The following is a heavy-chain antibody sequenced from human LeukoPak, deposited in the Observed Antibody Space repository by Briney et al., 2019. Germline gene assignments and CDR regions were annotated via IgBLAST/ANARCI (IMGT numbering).Heavy chain of an antibody. V-gene: IGHV4-59*01. Sequence: SETLSLTCTVSGGSISGYYWTWIRQPPGKGLEWIGYVFYIGSTNYNPSLQSRVTISLETSKNQFSLKLTSVTAADTAVYYCARETSQKGAHYMDVWGKGTTVTISS. CDR1: GGSISGYY. CDR2: VFYIGST. D-gene: IGHD3-16*01. CDR3: ARETSQKGAHYMDV. J-gene: IGHJ6*03.